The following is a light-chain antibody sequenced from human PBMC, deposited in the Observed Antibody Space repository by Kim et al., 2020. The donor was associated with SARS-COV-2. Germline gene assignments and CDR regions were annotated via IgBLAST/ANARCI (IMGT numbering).Light chain of an antibody. CDR1: QSISSY. Sequence: DIQMTQSPSSLFASVGDRVTITCRASQSISSYLNWYQQKPGKAPKLLIYAASSLQSGVPSRFSGSGSGTDFTLTISSLQPEDCATYYCQQSYSTRWTFGQGTKVDIK. CDR2: AAS. V-gene: IGKV1-39*01. CDR3: QQSYSTRWT. J-gene: IGKJ1*01.